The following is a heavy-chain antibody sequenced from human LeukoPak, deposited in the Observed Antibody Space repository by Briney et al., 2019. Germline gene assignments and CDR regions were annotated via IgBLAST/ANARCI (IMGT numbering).Heavy chain of an antibody. CDR3: ARSAGKSDLEV. CDR2: THYRSTLYK. J-gene: IGHJ6*02. CDR1: VNSLSSNRAP. D-gene: IGHD1-1*01. Sequence: SQTLSLTCAISVNSLSSNRAPWNWIRQSPSRGLEWLGTTHYRSTLYKDYAVSVRGRITNNPDTSENQFSLQLNSVTPEDTGVYYCARSAGKSDLEVWGQGTSVSVSS. V-gene: IGHV6-1*01.